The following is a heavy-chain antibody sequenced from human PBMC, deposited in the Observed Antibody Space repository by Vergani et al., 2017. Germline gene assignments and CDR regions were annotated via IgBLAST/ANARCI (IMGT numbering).Heavy chain of an antibody. D-gene: IGHD3-22*01. J-gene: IGHJ3*02. V-gene: IGHV3-74*01. Sequence: EVQLVESGGGLVQPGGSLRLSCAASGFTFSSYWMHWVRQAPGKGLVWVSRINGDGSTTNYADSVKGRFTISRDNAKNTLYLQMNSLRAEDTAVYYCARDDRYDSSGYWGSGAFDIWGQGTMVTVSS. CDR3: ARDDRYDSSGYWGSGAFDI. CDR1: GFTFSSYW. CDR2: INGDGSTT.